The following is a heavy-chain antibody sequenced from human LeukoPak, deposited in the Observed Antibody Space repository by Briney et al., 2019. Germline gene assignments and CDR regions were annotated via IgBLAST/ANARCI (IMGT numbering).Heavy chain of an antibody. CDR3: YSRDDLPA. V-gene: IGHV3-64D*06. Sequence: GGSLRLSCSASGFTISHYAMHWGREAPGKRLDYVSAVHTHGRTTSYAASVKARFTISRHDSKNPLYLHMSSLRPEDTAIYYFYSRDDLPAWGQGTLVTISS. J-gene: IGHJ5*02. D-gene: IGHD5-24*01. CDR2: VHTHGRTT. CDR1: GFTISHYA.